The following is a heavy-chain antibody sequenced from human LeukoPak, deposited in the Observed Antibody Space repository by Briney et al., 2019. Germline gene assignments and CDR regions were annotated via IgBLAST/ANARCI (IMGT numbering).Heavy chain of an antibody. Sequence: SETLSLTCTVSGGSISSSSYYWSWIRQPPGKGLEWIGEINHSGSTNYNPSLKSRVTISVDTSKNQFSLKLSSVTAADTAVYYCARRRRPYYYGSGSTIGYFDYWGQGTLVTVSS. CDR3: ARRRRPYYYGSGSTIGYFDY. CDR2: INHSGST. V-gene: IGHV4-39*07. CDR1: GGSISSSSYY. D-gene: IGHD3-10*01. J-gene: IGHJ4*02.